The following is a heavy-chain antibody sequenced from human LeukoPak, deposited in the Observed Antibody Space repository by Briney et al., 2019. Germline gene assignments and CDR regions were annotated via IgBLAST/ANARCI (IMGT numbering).Heavy chain of an antibody. J-gene: IGHJ4*02. CDR2: ISGSGGIT. D-gene: IGHD5-12*01. V-gene: IGHV3-23*01. Sequence: QPGGSLRLSCAASGFTFNIYAMSWVRQAPGKGLEWVSDISGSGGITYYAGSVKGRFTISRDNSKNTLYLQVSSLRAEDTAVYYCAKDRAGNSGSRGFDYWGQGTLVTVSS. CDR3: AKDRAGNSGSRGFDY. CDR1: GFTFNIYA.